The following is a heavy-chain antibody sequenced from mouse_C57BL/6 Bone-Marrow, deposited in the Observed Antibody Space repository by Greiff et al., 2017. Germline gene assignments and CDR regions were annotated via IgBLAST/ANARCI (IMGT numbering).Heavy chain of an antibody. CDR1: GYTFTDYY. CDR3: ARTTTVEYYFDY. V-gene: IGHV1-26*01. D-gene: IGHD1-1*01. Sequence: EVQLQQSGPELVKPGASVKISCKASGYTFTDYYMNWVKQSHGKSLEWIGDINPNSGGTSYNQKFKGKATLTVDKSSSTAYMELRSLTSEDSAVYYCARTTTVEYYFDYWGQGTTLTVSS. CDR2: INPNSGGT. J-gene: IGHJ2*01.